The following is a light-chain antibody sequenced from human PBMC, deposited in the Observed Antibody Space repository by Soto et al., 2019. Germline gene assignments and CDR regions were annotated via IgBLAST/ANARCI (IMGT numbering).Light chain of an antibody. V-gene: IGKV3-15*01. Sequence: EILMTQSPATLSVSPGERATLSCRASQSVDSNLAWYQQKPGQAPRLLIYGASTRATGISARFSGSGSGTEFTLTIRSMHSEDFGVHYCQPYNNWWTFGQGTKV. CDR3: QPYNNWWT. CDR1: QSVDSN. CDR2: GAS. J-gene: IGKJ1*01.